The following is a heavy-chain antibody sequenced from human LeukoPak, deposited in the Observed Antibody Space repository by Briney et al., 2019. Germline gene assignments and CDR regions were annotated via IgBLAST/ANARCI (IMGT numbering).Heavy chain of an antibody. V-gene: IGHV3-30-3*01. CDR2: ISYDGSNK. CDR1: GFTFSSYA. J-gene: IGHJ6*02. Sequence: GSLRLSCAASGFTFSSYAMHWVRQAPGKGLEWVAVISYDGSNKYYADSVKGRFTISRDNSKNTLYLQMNSLRAEDTAVYYCARRKVVVAASKRGYYGMDVWGQGTTVTVSS. CDR3: ARRKVVVAASKRGYYGMDV. D-gene: IGHD2-15*01.